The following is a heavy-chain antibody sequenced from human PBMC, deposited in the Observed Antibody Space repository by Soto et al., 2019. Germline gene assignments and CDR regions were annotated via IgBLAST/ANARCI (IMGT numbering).Heavy chain of an antibody. V-gene: IGHV1-69*02. CDR2: LIPILGIA. CDR3: ARADYGDSGGAFDI. Sequence: QVQLVQSGAEVKKPGSSVKVSCKASGGTFSSYTISWVRQAPGQGLEWMGRLIPILGIANYAQKFQGRGTITADQSTSTAYSELSSLRSEDTAVDYCARADYGDSGGAFDIWGQGTMVTVSS. D-gene: IGHD4-17*01. J-gene: IGHJ3*02. CDR1: GGTFSSYT.